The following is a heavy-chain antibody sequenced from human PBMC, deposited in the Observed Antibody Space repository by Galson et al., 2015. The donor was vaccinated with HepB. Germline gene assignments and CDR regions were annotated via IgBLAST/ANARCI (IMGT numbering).Heavy chain of an antibody. CDR1: GFTFGDYG. CDR2: IRSKTYGETT. CDR3: TAFWDYSGWVLIPRVDH. J-gene: IGHJ4*02. Sequence: CAGSGFTFGDYGVSWFRQAPGKGLEWIGFIRSKTYGETTEHAASLRGRFTISRDDSKNMGYLQMNSLKTEDTGVYYCTAFWDYSGWVLIPRVDHWGQGTLVTVSS. V-gene: IGHV3-49*03. D-gene: IGHD6-19*01.